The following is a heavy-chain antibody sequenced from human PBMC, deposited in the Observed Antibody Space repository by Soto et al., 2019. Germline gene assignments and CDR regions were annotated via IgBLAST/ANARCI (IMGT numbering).Heavy chain of an antibody. Sequence: QVPLVESGGGVVQPGRSLRLSCAASGFPFRNSGMHWVRQAPGKGLEWVAVIWYAGNNKWYEDSVKGRFTISRDNSQNTLNLQRNSLRAEDTAVYHCARDLAHYDSGYYGMDVWGQGTTVTVSS. CDR3: ARDLAHYDSGYYGMDV. CDR1: GFPFRNSG. D-gene: IGHD4-17*01. CDR2: IWYAGNNK. V-gene: IGHV3-33*01. J-gene: IGHJ6*02.